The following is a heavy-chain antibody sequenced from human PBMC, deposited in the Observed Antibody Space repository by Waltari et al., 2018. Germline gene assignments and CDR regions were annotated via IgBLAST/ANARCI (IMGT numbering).Heavy chain of an antibody. V-gene: IGHV4-59*01. J-gene: IGHJ4*02. CDR2: LYYNENS. Sequence: QVQLQESGPGLVKPSETLSLTCTVSGGSISSSYWSWIRQPPGKGLKWIGYLYYNENSDYNPSLKSRVTISIDTSKNQISLRLHSVTAADTAVYYCARGGYFYDSSGSFGNYYFDYWGQGTLVTVSS. CDR1: GGSISSSY. D-gene: IGHD3-22*01. CDR3: ARGGYFYDSSGSFGNYYFDY.